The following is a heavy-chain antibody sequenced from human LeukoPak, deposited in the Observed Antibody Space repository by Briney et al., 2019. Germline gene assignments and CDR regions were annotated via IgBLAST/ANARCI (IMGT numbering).Heavy chain of an antibody. CDR3: ARGASDSSGYYSFNWFDP. V-gene: IGHV1-8*01. Sequence: ASVKVSCKASGYTFTNYDINWVRQATGQGLEWMGWMNPNSGNTGYAQKFQGRVTMTRQTSITTAYMELSSLRSDDTAVYYCARGASDSSGYYSFNWFDPWGQGTLVTVSS. CDR2: MNPNSGNT. CDR1: GYTFTNYD. D-gene: IGHD3-22*01. J-gene: IGHJ5*02.